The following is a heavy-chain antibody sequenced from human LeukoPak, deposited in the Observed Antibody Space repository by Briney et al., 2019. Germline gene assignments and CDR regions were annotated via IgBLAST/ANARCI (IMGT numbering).Heavy chain of an antibody. CDR3: AKDRSIGTYYTFDQ. CDR2: IFHDGRNK. Sequence: GGSLRLSCAASGFSFSDDAMHWVRQAPGEGPEWVAVIFHDGRNKYYADSVKGRFTISRDNSKNSVYLQMKSLTAADTAVYYCAKDRSIGTYYTFDQWGQGTLVTVSS. V-gene: IGHV3-30*18. J-gene: IGHJ4*02. D-gene: IGHD1-26*01. CDR1: GFSFSDDA.